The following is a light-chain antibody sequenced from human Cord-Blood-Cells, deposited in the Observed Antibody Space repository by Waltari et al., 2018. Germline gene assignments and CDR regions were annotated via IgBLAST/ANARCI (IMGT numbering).Light chain of an antibody. CDR2: GNS. J-gene: IGLJ1*01. CDR1: SSNIGAGYD. V-gene: IGLV1-40*01. CDR3: QSYDSSLSGRV. Sequence: QSVLTQPPSVSGAPGQRVTISCTGSSSNIGAGYDVHGYQQLPGTAPKLLIYGNSNRPSGVPDRFSGSKSGTSASLAITGLQAEDEADYYCQSYDSSLSGRVFGTGTKVTVL.